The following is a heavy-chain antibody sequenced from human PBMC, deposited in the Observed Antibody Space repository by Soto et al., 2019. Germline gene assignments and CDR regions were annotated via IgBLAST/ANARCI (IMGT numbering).Heavy chain of an antibody. V-gene: IGHV3-23*01. Sequence: GGSLRLSCAASGFSFSGYAMSWVRQAPVNGLEFVSGISGSCATAYYADSVKGRRTVSRYNSKNTLSLQVNSLSAEDKAVYYFAKDPGSGSWGQGTLVTVSS. CDR2: ISGSCATA. D-gene: IGHD2-15*01. CDR1: GFSFSGYA. CDR3: AKDPGSGS. J-gene: IGHJ4*02.